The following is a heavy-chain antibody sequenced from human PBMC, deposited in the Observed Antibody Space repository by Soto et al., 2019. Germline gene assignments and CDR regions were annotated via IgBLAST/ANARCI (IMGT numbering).Heavy chain of an antibody. D-gene: IGHD3-22*01. CDR2: ISSSSSYI. J-gene: IGHJ6*02. CDR1: GFTFSSYS. Sequence: GGSLRLSCAASGFTFSSYSMNWVRQAPGKGLEWVSSISSSSSYIYYADSVKGRFTISRDNAKNSLYLQMNSLRAEDTAVYYCARDLGRYDSSGYYYGRFYGMDVWGQGTTVTVS. CDR3: ARDLGRYDSSGYYYGRFYGMDV. V-gene: IGHV3-21*01.